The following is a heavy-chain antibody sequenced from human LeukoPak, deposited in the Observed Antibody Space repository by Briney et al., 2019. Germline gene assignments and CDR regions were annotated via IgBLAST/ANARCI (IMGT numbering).Heavy chain of an antibody. D-gene: IGHD3-22*01. CDR1: GFTFSSYA. J-gene: IGHJ4*02. CDR3: AKRLYISSVPTNTFDY. CDR2: ISGSGGST. Sequence: GGSLRLSCAASGFTFSSYAMSWVRQAPGKGLEWVSGISGSGGSTYYADSVKGQFTISRDNSKNTLYLQMNNLRAEDTALYYCAKRLYISSVPTNTFDYWGQGTLVTVSS. V-gene: IGHV3-23*01.